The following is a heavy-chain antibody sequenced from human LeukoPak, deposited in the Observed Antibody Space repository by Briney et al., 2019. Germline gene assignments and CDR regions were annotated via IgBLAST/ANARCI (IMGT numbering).Heavy chain of an antibody. V-gene: IGHV3-23*01. CDR1: GFTFNTYA. Sequence: PGGSLRLSCAASGFTFNTYAMHWVRQAPGKGLEWVSVISASGDNTYYADSVKGRFTISRDTSKNTLYLQMNSLRAEDTAIYYCAKGLDIAAAATGVFDIWGHGTMVTVSS. CDR3: AKGLDIAAAATGVFDI. D-gene: IGHD6-13*01. J-gene: IGHJ3*02. CDR2: ISASGDNT.